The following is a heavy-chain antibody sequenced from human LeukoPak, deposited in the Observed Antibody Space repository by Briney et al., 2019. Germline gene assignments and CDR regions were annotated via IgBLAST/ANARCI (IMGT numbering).Heavy chain of an antibody. D-gene: IGHD1-14*01. CDR2: IYYTGST. CDR1: GGSISSGDYY. CDR3: TRSGLTGMRKYPRADYYYYGMDV. Sequence: SETLSLTCTVSGGSISSGDYYWSWIRQPPGKGLEWIGYIYYTGSTYYNPSLKSRVSMSVDTSKNQFSLRLNSVTAADTAVYFCTRSGLTGMRKYPRADYYYYGMDVWGPGTAVTVSS. V-gene: IGHV4-30-4*01. J-gene: IGHJ6*02.